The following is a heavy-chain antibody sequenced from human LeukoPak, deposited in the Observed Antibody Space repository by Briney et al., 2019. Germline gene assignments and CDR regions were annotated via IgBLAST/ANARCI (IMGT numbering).Heavy chain of an antibody. V-gene: IGHV1-18*01. CDR1: GYSFTRHG. J-gene: IGHJ4*02. CDR3: ARETTGEFDY. Sequence: ASVKVSCKASGYSFTRHGLNWVRQAPGQGLEWIGWISPDNGNTNNAQKVQDRITMTMDRSTSTVYMELRSLRSDDTAVYYCARETTGEFDYWGQGSLVTVSS. D-gene: IGHD4-17*01. CDR2: ISPDNGNT.